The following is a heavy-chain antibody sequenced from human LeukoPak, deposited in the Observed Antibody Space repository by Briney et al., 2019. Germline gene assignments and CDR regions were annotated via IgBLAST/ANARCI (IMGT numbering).Heavy chain of an antibody. V-gene: IGHV3-23*01. D-gene: IGHD3-3*01. CDR1: GFTFSNYA. CDR2: VTNSGSST. CDR3: AREGEITIFGVVIRANYGMDV. J-gene: IGHJ6*02. Sequence: GGSLRLSCVASGFTFSNYAMSWVRQAPGQGLEWISAVTNSGSSTYSADSVKGRFTISRDNSKSTLYLQMNSLRAEDTAVYYCAREGEITIFGVVIRANYGMDVWGQGTTVTVSS.